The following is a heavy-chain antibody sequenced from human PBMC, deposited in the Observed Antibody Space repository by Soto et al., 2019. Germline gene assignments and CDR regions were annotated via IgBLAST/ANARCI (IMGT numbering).Heavy chain of an antibody. V-gene: IGHV4-59*01. J-gene: IGHJ4*02. CDR3: ARVGGVAARTFDY. D-gene: IGHD6-6*01. CDR2: IYYSGST. Sequence: ETLSLTCTVSGGSINDFYWSWIRQPPGKGLGWIGYIYYSGSTDYNPSLKGRVTISVDTSKNQFSLKLRSVTAADTAMYYCARVGGVAARTFDYCGQGTLVTV. CDR1: GGSINDFY.